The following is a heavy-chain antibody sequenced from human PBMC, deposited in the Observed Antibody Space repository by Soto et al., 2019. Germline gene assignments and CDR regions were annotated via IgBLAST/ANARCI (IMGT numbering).Heavy chain of an antibody. Sequence: QVQLVQSGAEVKKPGASVKVSCKASGYTFTSYGISWVRQATGQGLAWMGWISAYQGNTNEAQNLQGRVTMTTDTSTITAYMELRSRRYDDTSVEYCPRDVSIYAGASILGYWGQGTLVTVSA. D-gene: IGHD6-25*01. CDR3: PRDVSIYAGASILGY. CDR1: GYTFTSYG. J-gene: IGHJ4*02. V-gene: IGHV1-18*01. CDR2: ISAYQGNT.